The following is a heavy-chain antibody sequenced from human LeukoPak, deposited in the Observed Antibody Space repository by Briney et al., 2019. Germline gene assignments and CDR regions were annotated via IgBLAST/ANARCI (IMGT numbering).Heavy chain of an antibody. CDR3: ARESMRNYYFDY. CDR1: GFTFSSYE. J-gene: IGHJ4*02. V-gene: IGHV3-21*05. Sequence: GGSLRLSCAASGFTFSSYEMNWVRQAPGKGLEWVSYISISSNYIYYADSVKGRFTISRDNSKNTLYLQMNSLRAEDPAVYYCARESMRNYYFDYWGQGTLVTVSS. D-gene: IGHD6-6*01. CDR2: ISISSNYI.